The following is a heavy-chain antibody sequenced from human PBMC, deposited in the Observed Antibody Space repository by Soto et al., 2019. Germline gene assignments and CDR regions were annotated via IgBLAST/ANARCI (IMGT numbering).Heavy chain of an antibody. J-gene: IGHJ3*02. CDR2: IVVGSGNT. Sequence: QMQLVQSGPEVKKPGTSVKVSCKASGFTFTSSAVQWVRQARGQRLEWIGWIVVGSGNTNYAQKFQERVTITRDMSTSTAYMELSSLRSEDTAVYYCAAEVGSYYDSWRYAFDIWGQGTMVTVSS. CDR1: GFTFTSSA. V-gene: IGHV1-58*01. CDR3: AAEVGSYYDSWRYAFDI. D-gene: IGHD3-22*01.